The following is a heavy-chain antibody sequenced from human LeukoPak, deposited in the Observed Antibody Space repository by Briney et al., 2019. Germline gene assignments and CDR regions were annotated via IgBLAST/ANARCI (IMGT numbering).Heavy chain of an antibody. Sequence: GGSLRLSCAASGFTFSSYSMNWVRQAPGKGLEWVSYISSSGSTIYYADSVRGRFTISRDNAKNSLYLQMNSLRAEDTAVYYCASYLVVVPDWGQGTLVTVSS. D-gene: IGHD2-2*01. J-gene: IGHJ4*02. CDR3: ASYLVVVPD. CDR1: GFTFSSYS. V-gene: IGHV3-48*01. CDR2: ISSSGSTI.